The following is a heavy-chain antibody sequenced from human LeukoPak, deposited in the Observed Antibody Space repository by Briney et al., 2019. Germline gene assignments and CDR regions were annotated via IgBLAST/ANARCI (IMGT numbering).Heavy chain of an antibody. J-gene: IGHJ4*02. CDR3: AKRGVVIRVILVGFHKEAYYFDS. D-gene: IGHD3-22*01. Sequence: GGSLRLSCAVSGITLSNYGMSWVRQAPGKGLEWVAGISGSGGGTNYADAVQGRFTISRDNRKNTLHLQMNSLRAEDTAVYFCAKRGVVIRVILVGFHKEAYYFDSWGQGALVIVSS. CDR2: ISGSGGGT. V-gene: IGHV3-23*01. CDR1: GITLSNYG.